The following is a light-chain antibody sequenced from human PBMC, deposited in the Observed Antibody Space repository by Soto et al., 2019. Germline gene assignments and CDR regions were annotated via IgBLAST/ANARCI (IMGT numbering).Light chain of an antibody. V-gene: IGKV4-1*01. CDR1: QSVLYTSNNKNY. CDR2: WAS. CDR3: QQYYNTPLT. J-gene: IGKJ4*01. Sequence: DIVMTQSPDSLAVSLGERATINCKSSQSVLYTSNNKNYFAWYQQKPGQPPKLLIYWASTRESGVPDRFSGSGSGTHFTLTISSLQAEDVAVYYYQQYYNTPLTFGGGTKVEIK.